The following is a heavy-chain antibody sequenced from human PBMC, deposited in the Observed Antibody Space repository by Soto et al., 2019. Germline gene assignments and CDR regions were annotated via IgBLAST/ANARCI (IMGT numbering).Heavy chain of an antibody. Sequence: GGSLRLSCAASGFTFSNAWMSWVRQAPGKGLEWVGRIKSKTDGGTTDYAAPVKGRFTISRDDSKNTLYLQMNSLKTEDTAVYYCTTDGYFDWLPVGAYWDQGTLVTVSS. J-gene: IGHJ4*02. V-gene: IGHV3-15*01. CDR2: IKSKTDGGTT. CDR1: GFTFSNAW. CDR3: TTDGYFDWLPVGAY. D-gene: IGHD3-9*01.